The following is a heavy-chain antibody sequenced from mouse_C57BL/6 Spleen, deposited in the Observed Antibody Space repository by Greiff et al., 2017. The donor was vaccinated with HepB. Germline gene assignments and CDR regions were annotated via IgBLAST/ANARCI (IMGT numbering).Heavy chain of an antibody. CDR2: IDPENGDT. CDR3: TKVGYPIAY. Sequence: EVQLQQSGAELVRPGASVKLSCTASGFNIKDDYMHWVKQRPEQGLEWIGWIDPENGDTEYASKFQGKATITADTSSNTAYLQLSSLTSEDTAVYYCTKVGYPIAYWGQGTLVTVSA. J-gene: IGHJ3*01. D-gene: IGHD2-2*01. CDR1: GFNIKDDY. V-gene: IGHV14-4*01.